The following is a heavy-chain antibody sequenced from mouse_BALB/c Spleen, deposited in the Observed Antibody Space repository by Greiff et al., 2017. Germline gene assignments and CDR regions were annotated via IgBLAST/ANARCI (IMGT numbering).Heavy chain of an antibody. Sequence: QVQLLQSGAELMKPGASVKISCKATGYTFSSYWIEWVKQRPGHGLEWIGEILPGSGSTNYNEKFKGKATFTADTSSNTAYMQLSSLTSEDSAVYYCARFYYSSSYDTWFAYWGQGTLVTVSA. CDR2: ILPGSGST. V-gene: IGHV1-9*01. D-gene: IGHD1-1*01. CDR1: GYTFSSYW. CDR3: ARFYYSSSYDTWFAY. J-gene: IGHJ3*01.